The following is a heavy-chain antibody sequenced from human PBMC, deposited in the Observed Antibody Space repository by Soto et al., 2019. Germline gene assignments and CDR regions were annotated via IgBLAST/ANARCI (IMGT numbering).Heavy chain of an antibody. J-gene: IGHJ4*02. CDR2: INPSGGST. V-gene: IGHV1-46*01. Sequence: GASVKVSCKASGYTFTSYYMHWVRQAPGQGLEWMGIINPSGGSTSYAQKFQGRVTMTRDTSTSTVYMELSSLRSEDTAAYYCARDHSYSNYGRVFDYWGQGTLVTVSS. CDR3: ARDHSYSNYGRVFDY. CDR1: GYTFTSYY. D-gene: IGHD4-4*01.